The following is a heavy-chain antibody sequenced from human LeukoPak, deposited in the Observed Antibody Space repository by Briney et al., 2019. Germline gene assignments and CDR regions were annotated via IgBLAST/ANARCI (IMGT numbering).Heavy chain of an antibody. CDR1: GISLSNYA. CDR3: ARDVFGPVGYYYYYMDV. Sequence: GGSLRLSCVVSGISLSNYAMTWVRQAPGKGLEWVSYISERGATTTYADSVKGRFTISRDNAKNSLYLQMNSLRAEDTAVYYCARDVFGPVGYYYYYMDVWGKGTTVTVSS. D-gene: IGHD3-3*01. CDR2: ISERGATT. V-gene: IGHV3-23*01. J-gene: IGHJ6*03.